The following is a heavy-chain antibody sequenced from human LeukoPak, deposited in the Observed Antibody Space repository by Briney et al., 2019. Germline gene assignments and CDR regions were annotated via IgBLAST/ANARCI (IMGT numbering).Heavy chain of an antibody. CDR2: IYYSGST. V-gene: IGHV4-59*01. CDR3: ARGRIAARLYYYYYCMDV. CDR1: GGSISSYY. J-gene: IGHJ6*03. Sequence: SETLSPTCTVSGGSISSYYWSWIRQPPGKGLEWIGYIYYSGSTNYNPSLKSRVTISVDTSKNQFSLKLSSVTAADTAVYYCARGRIAARLYYYYYCMDVWGKGTTVTVSS. D-gene: IGHD6-6*01.